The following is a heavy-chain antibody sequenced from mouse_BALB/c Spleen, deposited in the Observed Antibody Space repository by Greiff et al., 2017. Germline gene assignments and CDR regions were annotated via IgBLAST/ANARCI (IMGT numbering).Heavy chain of an antibody. J-gene: IGHJ4*01. CDR2: IWGDGST. CDR3: AREWDSYAMDY. D-gene: IGHD4-1*01. V-gene: IGHV2-6-7*01. Sequence: VQLKESGPGLVAPSQSLSITCTVSGFSLTGYGVNWVRQPPGKGLEWLGMIWGDGSTDYNSALKSRLSISKDNSKSQVFLKMNSLQTDDTARYYCAREWDSYAMDYWGQGTSVTVSS. CDR1: GFSLTGYG.